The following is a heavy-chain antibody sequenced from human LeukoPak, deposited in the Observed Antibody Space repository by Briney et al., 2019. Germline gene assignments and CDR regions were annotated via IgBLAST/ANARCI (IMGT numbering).Heavy chain of an antibody. D-gene: IGHD3-3*01. CDR2: IKQDGSEK. CDR1: GFTFSSYW. V-gene: IGHV3-7*01. CDR3: WGYYDETNYYYYMDV. Sequence: GGSLRLSCAASGFTFSSYWMSWVRQAPGKGLEWVANIKQDGSEKYYVDSVKGRFTISRDNAKNSLYLQMNSLRAEDTAVYYCWGYYDETNYYYYMDVWGKGTTVTVSS. J-gene: IGHJ6*03.